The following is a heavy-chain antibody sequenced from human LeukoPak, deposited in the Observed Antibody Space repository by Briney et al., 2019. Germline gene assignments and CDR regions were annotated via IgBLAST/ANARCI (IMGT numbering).Heavy chain of an antibody. V-gene: IGHV3-53*01. CDR2: IYSGGST. J-gene: IGHJ5*02. D-gene: IGHD6-13*01. CDR3: ARVWAAAQGGPWFDP. CDR1: GFTVSSYY. Sequence: GGSLRLSCAASGFTVSSYYMSWVRQAPGKGLEWVSVIYSGGSTYYADSVKGRFTISRDNSKNTLYLQRNSLRAEDTAVYYCARVWAAAQGGPWFDPWGQGTLVTVSS.